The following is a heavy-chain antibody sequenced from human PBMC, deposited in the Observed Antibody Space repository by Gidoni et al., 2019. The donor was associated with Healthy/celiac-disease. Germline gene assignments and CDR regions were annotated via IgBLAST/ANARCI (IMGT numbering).Heavy chain of an antibody. CDR3: ARDPYEGGEMATIEGDY. CDR2: IIPICGTA. Sequence: QVQLVQSGAAVKTPGSSVKVSCKASGCTFRSYAISWVRQAPGQGLEWLGGIIPICGTANYAQKFQGRVTITADESTSTAYMELSSLRSEDTAVYYCARDPYEGGEMATIEGDYWGQGTLVTVSS. J-gene: IGHJ4*02. D-gene: IGHD5-12*01. CDR1: GCTFRSYA. V-gene: IGHV1-69*01.